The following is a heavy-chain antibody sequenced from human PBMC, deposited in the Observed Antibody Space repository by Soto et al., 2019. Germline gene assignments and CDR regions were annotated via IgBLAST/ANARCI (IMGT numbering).Heavy chain of an antibody. D-gene: IGHD7-27*01. J-gene: IGHJ6*02. Sequence: QVQLVQSGAEVRKPGASVRVSCRASGYTLTDYAIHWVRQAPGQRFEWMGWISAGNGETKYSQTFQGRVSITRDTYASTAYTEMTRLRSEDTAVYYCGRAPGVWNGMDVWGQGTTVAVSS. CDR3: GRAPGVWNGMDV. CDR2: ISAGNGET. V-gene: IGHV1-3*01. CDR1: GYTLTDYA.